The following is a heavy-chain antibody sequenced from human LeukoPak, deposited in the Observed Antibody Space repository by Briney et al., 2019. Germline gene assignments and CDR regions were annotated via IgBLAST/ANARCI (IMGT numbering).Heavy chain of an antibody. CDR3: ARHEVGDIVVVVAAGAFDI. Sequence: GASVKVSCKASGYTFTNFDINWVRQATGQGLEWMGWMNPNSGNTGYAERFQGRVTMTRDTSISTAYMELSSLTSDDTAVYYCARHEVGDIVVVVAAGAFDIWGQGTMVTVSS. CDR2: MNPNSGNT. J-gene: IGHJ3*02. D-gene: IGHD2-15*01. CDR1: GYTFTNFD. V-gene: IGHV1-8*01.